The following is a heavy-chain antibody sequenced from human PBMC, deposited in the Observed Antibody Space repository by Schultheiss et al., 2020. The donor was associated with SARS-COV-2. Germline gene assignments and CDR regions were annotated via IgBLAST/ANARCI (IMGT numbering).Heavy chain of an antibody. J-gene: IGHJ4*02. CDR3: ASNGYDFWSGYYDY. V-gene: IGHV3-30-3*01. CDR2: ISYDGSNK. Sequence: LSLTCAVYGGSFSGYYWSWIRQPPGKGLEWVAVISYDGSNKYYADSVKGRFTISRDNSKNTLYLQMNSLRAEDTAVYYCASNGYDFWSGYYDYWGQGTLVTVSS. D-gene: IGHD3-3*01. CDR1: GGSFSGYY.